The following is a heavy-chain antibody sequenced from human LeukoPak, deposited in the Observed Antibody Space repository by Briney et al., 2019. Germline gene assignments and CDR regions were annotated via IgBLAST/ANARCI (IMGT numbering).Heavy chain of an antibody. CDR1: GGSISSYY. V-gene: IGHV4-59*01. Sequence: SETLSLTCTVSGGSISSYYWSWIRQPPGKGLEWIGYINYSGSTKHNPSLKSRVTISVDTSKNQFSLKLSSVTAADTAVYYCASRSSIWSGYQDTLYYFDSWGQGTLVTVSS. J-gene: IGHJ4*02. D-gene: IGHD3-3*01. CDR3: ASRSSIWSGYQDTLYYFDS. CDR2: INYSGST.